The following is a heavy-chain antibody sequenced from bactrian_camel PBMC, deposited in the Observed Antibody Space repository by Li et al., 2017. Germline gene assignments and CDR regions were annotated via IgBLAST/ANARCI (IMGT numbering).Heavy chain of an antibody. CDR1: GFRFSLNY. Sequence: VQLVESGGGLVQPGGSLRLSCAASGFRFSLNYMSWVRQVPGKGLEWVASIYSDGTNTYYADSVKGRFTISRDNAKNTVALQMNNLKSEDTALYYCATDALHGLGSPSNWGQGTMYYWGRGTQVTVS. J-gene: IGHJ4*01. D-gene: IGHD5*01. V-gene: IGHV3-2*01. CDR3: ATDALHGLGSPSNWGQGTMYY. CDR2: IYSDGTNT.